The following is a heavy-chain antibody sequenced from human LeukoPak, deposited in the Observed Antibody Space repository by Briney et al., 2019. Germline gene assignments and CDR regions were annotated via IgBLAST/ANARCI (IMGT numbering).Heavy chain of an antibody. J-gene: IGHJ4*02. CDR2: MNPNSGNT. D-gene: IGHD5-24*01. CDR1: GYTYTNYD. Sequence: ASVKVSCKASGYTYTNYDINWVRQATGQGLEWMGWMNPNSGNTGYAQKFQGRVTMTSYTSITTAYMDLSSLRSEDTAVYFCVRAGRNGYPDYWGQGTLVTVSS. V-gene: IGHV1-8*01. CDR3: VRAGRNGYPDY.